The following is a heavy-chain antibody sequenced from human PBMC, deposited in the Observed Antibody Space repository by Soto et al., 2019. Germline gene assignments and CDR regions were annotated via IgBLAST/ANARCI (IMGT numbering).Heavy chain of an antibody. D-gene: IGHD3-9*01. J-gene: IGHJ4*02. V-gene: IGHV6-1*01. CDR2: TYYRSKWSNGYD. CDR3: ARGFTGRSFDS. CDR1: GDSVSSKNAA. Sequence: SQTLSLTCAISGDSVSSKNAAWNWIRQSPSRGLEWLGRTYYRSKWSNGYDDYAVSVKSRITINPDTSKNQFSLQLNSVTPEDTAVYYCARGFTGRSFDSWGQGTLVTVSS.